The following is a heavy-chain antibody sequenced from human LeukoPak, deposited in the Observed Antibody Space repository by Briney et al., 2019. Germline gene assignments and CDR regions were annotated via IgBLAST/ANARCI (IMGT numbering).Heavy chain of an antibody. CDR3: ARAVGDYGDYEGNYYGMDV. J-gene: IGHJ6*02. CDR1: GGSISSYY. CDR2: IYYSGVT. Sequence: KTSETLSLTCTVSGGSISSYYWTWIRQPPGKGLQWIGYIYYSGVTNYNPSLKSRVTISVDTSKNQLSLRLGSVIAADTAVYYCARAVGDYGDYEGNYYGMDVWGQGTTVTVSS. V-gene: IGHV4-59*01. D-gene: IGHD4-17*01.